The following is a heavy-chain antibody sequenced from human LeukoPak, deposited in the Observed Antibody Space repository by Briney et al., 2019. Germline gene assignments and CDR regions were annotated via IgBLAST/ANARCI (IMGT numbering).Heavy chain of an antibody. D-gene: IGHD3-16*01. V-gene: IGHV3-23*01. CDR2: ISGSGDST. J-gene: IGHJ5*02. CDR3: AKDHGA. CDR1: GLTFSNYA. Sequence: GGSLRLSCAASGLTFSNYAMSWVRQAPGKGLEWVSAISGSGDSTYYADSVKGLFTISRNNSKNTLYLQMNSLRAEDTALYYCAKDHGAWGQGTLVTVSS.